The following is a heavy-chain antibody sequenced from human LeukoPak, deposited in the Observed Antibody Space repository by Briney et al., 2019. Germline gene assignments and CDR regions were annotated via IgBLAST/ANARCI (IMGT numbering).Heavy chain of an antibody. V-gene: IGHV3-30*03. D-gene: IGHD2-21*01. CDR2: ISYDGSNK. CDR1: GFTFSSYG. Sequence: GGSLRLSCAASGFTFSSYGMHWVRQAPGKGLEWVAVISYDGSNKYYADSVKGRFTISRDNSKNTLYLQMNSLRAEDTAVHYCARVLFERGYNWFDPWGQGILVTVSS. J-gene: IGHJ5*02. CDR3: ARVLFERGYNWFDP.